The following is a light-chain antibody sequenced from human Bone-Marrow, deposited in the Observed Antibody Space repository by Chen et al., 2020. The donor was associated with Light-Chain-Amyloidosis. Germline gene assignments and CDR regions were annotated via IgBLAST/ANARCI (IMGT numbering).Light chain of an antibody. Sequence: DIQMTQSPSSLSASVGDRVTITCRASQSISSYLNWYQQKPGKAPKLLIYAASSLQSGVPSRFSGSGSGTDFTLTISSLQPEDFATYYCQQSYSTLGMYTFGQGTKLEI. V-gene: IGKV1-39*01. CDR2: AAS. J-gene: IGKJ2*01. CDR1: QSISSY. CDR3: QQSYSTLGMYT.